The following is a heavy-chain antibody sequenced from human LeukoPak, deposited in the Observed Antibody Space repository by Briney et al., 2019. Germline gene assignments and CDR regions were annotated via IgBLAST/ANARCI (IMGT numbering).Heavy chain of an antibody. Sequence: HPGGSLRLSCAASGFTFSRFEMNWDRQTPGKGLEWLSHISNSGSRIYYADSVKGRITISRDNSKNSLYLQIHSLRAEDTAVYFCARDPPSRGTRYFDYWGQGILVTVSS. CDR2: ISNSGSRI. V-gene: IGHV3-48*03. CDR1: GFTFSRFE. D-gene: IGHD3-16*01. J-gene: IGHJ4*02. CDR3: ARDPPSRGTRYFDY.